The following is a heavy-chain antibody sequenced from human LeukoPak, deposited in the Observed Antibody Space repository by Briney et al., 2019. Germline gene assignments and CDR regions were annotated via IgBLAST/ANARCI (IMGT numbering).Heavy chain of an antibody. CDR3: ARGEWSPYVLDI. CDR2: MNSNSGNT. V-gene: IGHV1-8*01. J-gene: IGHJ3*02. D-gene: IGHD3-3*01. Sequence: RRASVKVSCKASGYTFTSYDINWVRQGTGQGLEWMGWMNSNSGNTVTAQKFLGRVTMTRNTSISTPYMELTGLRSEDTAVYYCARGEWSPYVLDIWGQGTMVTVSS. CDR1: GYTFTSYD.